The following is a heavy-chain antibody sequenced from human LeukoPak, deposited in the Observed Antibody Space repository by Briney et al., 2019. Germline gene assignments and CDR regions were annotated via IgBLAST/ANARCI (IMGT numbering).Heavy chain of an antibody. V-gene: IGHV3-64*01. CDR1: GFTFSSYA. CDR2: ISSNGGST. CDR3: ARNTVGAADFDY. D-gene: IGHD2-15*01. J-gene: IGHJ4*02. Sequence: PGGSLRLSCAASGFTFSSYAMRWVRQAPGKGLEYVSAISSNGGSTSYANSVKGRFTISRDNSKNTLYLQMGSLRAEDMAVYYCARNTVGAADFDYWGQGTLVTVSS.